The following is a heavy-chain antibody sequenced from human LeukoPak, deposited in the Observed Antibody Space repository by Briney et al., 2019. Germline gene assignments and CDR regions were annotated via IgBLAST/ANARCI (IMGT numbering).Heavy chain of an antibody. Sequence: SETLSLTCTVSGGSISSYYWGWIRQPPGKGLEWIGSIYYSGSTYYTPSLKSRVTISVDTSKNQFSLKLSSVTAADTAVYYCARHSRSGYSGYENAFDIWGQGTMVTVSS. V-gene: IGHV4-39*01. J-gene: IGHJ3*02. CDR2: IYYSGST. D-gene: IGHD5-12*01. CDR1: GGSISSYY. CDR3: ARHSRSGYSGYENAFDI.